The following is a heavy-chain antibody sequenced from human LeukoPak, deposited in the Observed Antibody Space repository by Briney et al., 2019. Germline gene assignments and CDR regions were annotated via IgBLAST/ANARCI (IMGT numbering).Heavy chain of an antibody. CDR2: VSDDGSDK. D-gene: IGHD6-13*01. J-gene: IGHJ4*02. Sequence: GRSLRLSCAGAGLSFSSYGMHWVRQAPGKGLEWVAVVSDDGSDKYYADSVKGRFTISRDNSKNTLYLQMNSLGGEDTAVYYCAKDGPYTSSFDYWGQGTLVTVSS. CDR1: GLSFSSYG. V-gene: IGHV3-30*18. CDR3: AKDGPYTSSFDY.